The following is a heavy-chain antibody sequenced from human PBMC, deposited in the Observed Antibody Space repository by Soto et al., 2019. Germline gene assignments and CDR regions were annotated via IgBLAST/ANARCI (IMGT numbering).Heavy chain of an antibody. CDR3: ARCQEGVAATH. D-gene: IGHD6-25*01. J-gene: IGHJ4*02. CDR1: GGSLSGFY. Sequence: QVQLQQWGAGLLKPSETLSLNCAVNGGSLSGFYWSWIRQPPGKGLEWTGENKDGGYTNHSPDLNGRATTSSDRSNTQFSLRLISVTAADTGVYYCARCQEGVAATHWDQGAMVTVSS. V-gene: IGHV4-34*04. CDR2: NKDGGYT.